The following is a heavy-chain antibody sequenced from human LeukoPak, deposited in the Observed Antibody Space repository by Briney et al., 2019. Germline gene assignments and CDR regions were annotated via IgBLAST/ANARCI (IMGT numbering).Heavy chain of an antibody. D-gene: IGHD2-2*01. V-gene: IGHV3-7*01. CDR3: ARDQVYNCSSTSSAYCVLYPYYYYMDV. CDR1: GFTFSSYW. Sequence: GGSLRLSCAASGFTFSSYWMSWVRQAPGKGLEWVANIKQDGSEKYYVDSVKGRFTISRDNAKNSLYLQMNSLRAEDTAVYYCARDQVYNCSSTSSAYCVLYPYYYYMDVWGKGTTVTVSS. CDR2: IKQDGSEK. J-gene: IGHJ6*03.